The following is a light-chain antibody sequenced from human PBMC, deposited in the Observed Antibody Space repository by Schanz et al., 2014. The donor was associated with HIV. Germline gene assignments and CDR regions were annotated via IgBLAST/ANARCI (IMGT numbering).Light chain of an antibody. Sequence: QSVLTQPRSASGTPGQRVTISCSGTRSNIGTNYVYWYQHLPGTAPKLLIYRNNKRPSGVPDRFSGSKSGTSASLAITGLQAEDEADYYCQSYDTSLSGSIFGGGTKLTVL. CDR2: RNN. J-gene: IGLJ2*01. V-gene: IGLV1-47*01. CDR1: RSNIGTNY. CDR3: QSYDTSLSGSI.